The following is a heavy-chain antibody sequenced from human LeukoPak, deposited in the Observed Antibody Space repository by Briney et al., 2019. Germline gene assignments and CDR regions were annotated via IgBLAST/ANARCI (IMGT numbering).Heavy chain of an antibody. Sequence: GGSLRLSCAASGFAFSSYWMTWVRQAPGKGLEWVANIKPDGSGKTCVDSVKGRFTISRDNAKNSLYLQMRGLRVEDTAVYYCSSQPAVLDLDCWGQGTLVTVSS. D-gene: IGHD6-19*01. CDR2: IKPDGSGK. CDR3: SSQPAVLDLDC. V-gene: IGHV3-7*01. J-gene: IGHJ4*02. CDR1: GFAFSSYW.